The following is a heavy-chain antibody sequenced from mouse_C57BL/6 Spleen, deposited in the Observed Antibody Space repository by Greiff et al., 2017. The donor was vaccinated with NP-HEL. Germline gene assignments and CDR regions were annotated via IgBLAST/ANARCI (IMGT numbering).Heavy chain of an antibody. Sequence: QVQLKESGAELARPGASVKLSCKASGYTFTSYGISWVKQRTGQGLEWIGEIYPRSGNTYYNEKFKGKATLTADKSSSTAYMELRSLTSEDSAVYFCARSVDYDADQFLYYFDYWGQGTTLTVSS. V-gene: IGHV1-81*01. D-gene: IGHD2-4*01. J-gene: IGHJ2*01. CDR3: ARSVDYDADQFLYYFDY. CDR1: GYTFTSYG. CDR2: IYPRSGNT.